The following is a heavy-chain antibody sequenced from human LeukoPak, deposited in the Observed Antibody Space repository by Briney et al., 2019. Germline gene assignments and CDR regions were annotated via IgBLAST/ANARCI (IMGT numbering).Heavy chain of an antibody. Sequence: ASVKVSCKASGYTFIHYYIHWVRQAPGRGLEWMGWINPDSGDRSFAQGLQGRLTLTRDMSISTVYMELNSPTSDDTAVYYCARRRSGNVARGPLFHLWGRGTLVTVSS. CDR2: INPDSGDR. CDR1: GYTFIHYY. D-gene: IGHD3-10*01. CDR3: ARRRSGNVARGPLFHL. J-gene: IGHJ2*01. V-gene: IGHV1-2*02.